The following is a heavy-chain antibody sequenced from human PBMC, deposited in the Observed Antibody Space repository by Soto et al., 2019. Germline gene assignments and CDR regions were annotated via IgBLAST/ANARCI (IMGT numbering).Heavy chain of an antibody. CDR1: GFTFSSYG. Sequence: VGSLRLSCAASGFTFSSYGMHWVRQAPGKGLEWVAVISYDGSNKYYADSVKGRFTISRDNSKNTLYLQMNSLRAEDTAVYYCASTRLRYFDWLSDWGQGTLVTVSS. CDR2: ISYDGSNK. J-gene: IGHJ4*02. V-gene: IGHV3-30*03. D-gene: IGHD3-9*01. CDR3: ASTRLRYFDWLSD.